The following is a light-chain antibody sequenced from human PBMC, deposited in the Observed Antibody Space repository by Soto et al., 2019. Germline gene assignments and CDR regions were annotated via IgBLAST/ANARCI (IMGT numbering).Light chain of an antibody. CDR1: ETVNSN. CDR3: QQYNKWWT. J-gene: IGKJ1*01. CDR2: TIS. Sequence: EVVMTQSPATLSVSPGERATLSCRASETVNSNLAWYQQKPGQAPRLLIYTISIRATGIPARFSGSGSGTDFTLTISSLQSEDFGVYYCQQYNKWWTLGQGTKVDIK. V-gene: IGKV3-15*01.